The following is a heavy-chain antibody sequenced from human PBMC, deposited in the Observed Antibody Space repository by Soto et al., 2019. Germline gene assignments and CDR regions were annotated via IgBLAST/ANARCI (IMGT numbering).Heavy chain of an antibody. J-gene: IGHJ4*02. D-gene: IGHD3-3*01. CDR2: IYYSGST. CDR1: GGSISSSSYY. CDR3: ARLPGSDFWSGYYTGSAFDY. V-gene: IGHV4-39*01. Sequence: SETLSLTCTVSGGSISSSSYYWGWIRQPPGKGLEWIGSIYYSGSTYYNPSLKSRVTISVDTSKNQFSLKLSSVTAADTAVYYCARLPGSDFWSGYYTGSAFDYWAREPWSPSPQ.